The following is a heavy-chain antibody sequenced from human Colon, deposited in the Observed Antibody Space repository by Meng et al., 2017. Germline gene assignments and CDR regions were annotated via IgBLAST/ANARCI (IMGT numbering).Heavy chain of an antibody. CDR3: ARHGGWHFDY. V-gene: IGHV4-4*02. CDR1: GGSISSYNW. J-gene: IGHJ4*02. CDR2: IDLGGTP. Sequence: QLQARGHGLVEPSGTLSRTGAVSGGSISSYNWWSWVRQPPGKGLEWIGQIDLGGTPYYNPSLESRVIMSLDKSKNQLSLRLTSVAAADTAVYYCARHGGWHFDYWGQGALVTVSS. D-gene: IGHD6-19*01.